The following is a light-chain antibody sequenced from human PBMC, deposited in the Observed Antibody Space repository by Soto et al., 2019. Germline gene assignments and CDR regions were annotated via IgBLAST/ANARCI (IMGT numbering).Light chain of an antibody. CDR1: QDISNY. CDR2: GAS. Sequence: IQLTQSPSFLSASIGDRVIITCRASQDISNYLAWYQQRPGRAPKLLIYGASTLQSGVPSRFSGLGSGTEFNLTISSLQSEDFATYFCQQLHSYPLGNTFGHGTKVEIK. V-gene: IGKV1-9*01. CDR3: QQLHSYPLGNT. J-gene: IGKJ3*01.